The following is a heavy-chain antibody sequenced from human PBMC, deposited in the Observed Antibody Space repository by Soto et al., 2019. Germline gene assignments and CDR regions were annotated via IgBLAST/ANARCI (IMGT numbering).Heavy chain of an antibody. CDR2: VSTTNNYI. D-gene: IGHD6-19*01. J-gene: IGHJ3*02. Sequence: GGSLGLSCAASGFTFSSYNMNWVLQGPGKELEWVSSVSTTNNYIDYADSVKGRFTISRYSARSSLYLQINSLRAEDTAVYYCERNVAVADVDAFDIWGQGTRVTVPS. V-gene: IGHV3-21*01. CDR1: GFTFSSYN. CDR3: ERNVAVADVDAFDI.